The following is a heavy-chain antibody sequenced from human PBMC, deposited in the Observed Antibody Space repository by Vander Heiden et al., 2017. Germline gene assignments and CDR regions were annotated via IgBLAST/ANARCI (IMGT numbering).Heavy chain of an antibody. CDR1: GGSISSSSYY. CDR3: AIGRGYSAYWYFDL. V-gene: IGHV4-39*01. Sequence: QLQLQESGPGLVKPSETLSLTCTVSGGSISSSSYYWGWIRQPPGKGLEWIGSIYYSGSTYYNPSLKSRVTISGDTSKNQFSLKLSSVTAADTAVYYCAIGRGYSAYWYFDLWGRGTLVTVSS. CDR2: IYYSGST. J-gene: IGHJ2*01. D-gene: IGHD5-18*01.